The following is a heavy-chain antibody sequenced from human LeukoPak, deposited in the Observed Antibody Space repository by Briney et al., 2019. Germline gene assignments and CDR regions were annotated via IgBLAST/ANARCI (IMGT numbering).Heavy chain of an antibody. D-gene: IGHD3-10*01. J-gene: IGHJ6*03. CDR3: ARTTMVRGTYYMDV. CDR1: GGSIGSYY. CDR2: IYYSGYT. V-gene: IGHV4-59*01. Sequence: SETLSLTCTVSGGSIGSYYWSWIRQPPGKGLEWIGYIYYSGYTNYNPSLKSRVTISVDTSKNQFSLKLSSVTAADTAVYYCARTTMVRGTYYMDVWGKGTTVTISS.